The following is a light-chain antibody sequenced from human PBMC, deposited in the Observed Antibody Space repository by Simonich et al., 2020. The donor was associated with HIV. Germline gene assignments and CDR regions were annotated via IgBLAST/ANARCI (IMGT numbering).Light chain of an antibody. CDR2: WAS. CDR3: QQYYTTPPT. V-gene: IGKV4-1*01. Sequence: DIVRTQSPDSLAVSLGERATVNCRSSRSVLYSTNNKNSLAWYQQKPGQPPKLLIYWASTRESGVPARFSASGSGTDFTLTISSLQAEDVAIYSCQQYYTTPPTFGQGTKVEIK. CDR1: RSVLYSTNNKNS. J-gene: IGKJ1*01.